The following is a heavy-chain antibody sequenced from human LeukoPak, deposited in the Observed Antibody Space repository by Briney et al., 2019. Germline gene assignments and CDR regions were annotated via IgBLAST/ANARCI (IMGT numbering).Heavy chain of an antibody. CDR1: GYSFTNYW. CDR3: ARRRGELRDGYNYFDF. J-gene: IGHJ4*02. Sequence: GESLKISCKGSGYSFTNYWIGWVRQMPGKGLEWMGIIYPDDSDTRYSPSFQGQVTISADKSISTAYLQWSSLKASDTAMYYCARRRGELRDGYNYFDFWGQGTLVTVSS. D-gene: IGHD5-24*01. V-gene: IGHV5-51*01. CDR2: IYPDDSDT.